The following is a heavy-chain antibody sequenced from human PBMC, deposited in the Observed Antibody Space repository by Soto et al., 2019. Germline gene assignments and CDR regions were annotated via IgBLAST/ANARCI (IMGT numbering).Heavy chain of an antibody. Sequence: SVKVSCKASGGTFSSYAISWVRQAPGQGLEWMGGIIPIFGTANYAQKFQGRVTITADECTSTAYMELSSQRSEDTAVYYCAREAHAGYGGNTVGYFDSWGQGTLVTVSS. D-gene: IGHD2-15*01. J-gene: IGHJ4*02. CDR3: AREAHAGYGGNTVGYFDS. V-gene: IGHV1-69*13. CDR2: IIPIFGTA. CDR1: GGTFSSYA.